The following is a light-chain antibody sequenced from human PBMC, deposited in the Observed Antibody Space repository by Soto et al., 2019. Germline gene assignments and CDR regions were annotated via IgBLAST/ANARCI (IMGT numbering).Light chain of an antibody. Sequence: EMVLTQSPGTLSLSPGERATLSSRASQSVRSSYLAWYQQRPGQAPRLLIYAASTRATGIPDRFSGSGSETDFTLTISSLESEDFAVYYCQQYGNSPLYTFGQGTKLEIK. V-gene: IGKV3-20*01. CDR1: QSVRSSY. CDR3: QQYGNSPLYT. CDR2: AAS. J-gene: IGKJ2*01.